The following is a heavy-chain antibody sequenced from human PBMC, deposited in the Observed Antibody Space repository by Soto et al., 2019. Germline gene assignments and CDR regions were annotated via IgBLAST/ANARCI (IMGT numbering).Heavy chain of an antibody. CDR2: VLSKADGGET. J-gene: IGHJ4*02. D-gene: IGHD3-16*02. Sequence: GGSLRLSCAASGFPFTNAWMSWVRQVPGKGLERIARVLSKADGGETDYAAPVKDRFTISRDDSRNTLHLQMNSLRTEDTAVFYFTTFDYIWGSARYRWAYRGQAALVTVSS. CDR1: GFPFTNAW. V-gene: IGHV3-15*01. CDR3: TTFDYIWGSARYRWAY.